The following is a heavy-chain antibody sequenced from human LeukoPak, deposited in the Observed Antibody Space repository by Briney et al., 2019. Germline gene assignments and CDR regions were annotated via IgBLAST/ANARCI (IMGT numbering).Heavy chain of an antibody. CDR3: ASLLGELQDYYYYYGMDV. CDR2: IYYSGST. D-gene: IGHD3-10*01. CDR1: GGSISSSSYY. Sequence: SETLSLTCTVSGGSISSSSYYWGWIRQPPGKGLEWIGSIYYSGSTYYNPSLKSRVTVPVDTSKNQSSLKLSSVTAADTAVYYCASLLGELQDYYYYYGMDVWGQGTTVTVSS. V-gene: IGHV4-39*01. J-gene: IGHJ6*02.